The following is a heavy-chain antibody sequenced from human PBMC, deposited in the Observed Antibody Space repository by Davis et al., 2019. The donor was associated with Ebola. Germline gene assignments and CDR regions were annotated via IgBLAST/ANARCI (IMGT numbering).Heavy chain of an antibody. CDR3: ARDPRYYDSSGYAAFDP. V-gene: IGHV1-69*13. J-gene: IGHJ5*02. CDR1: GGTFSSYA. Sequence: SVKVSCKASGGTFSSYAISWVRQAPGQGLEWMGGIIPIFGTANYAQKFQGRVTITADESTSTAYMELSSLRSDDTAVYYCARDPRYYDSSGYAAFDPWGQGTLVTVSS. D-gene: IGHD3-22*01. CDR2: IIPIFGTA.